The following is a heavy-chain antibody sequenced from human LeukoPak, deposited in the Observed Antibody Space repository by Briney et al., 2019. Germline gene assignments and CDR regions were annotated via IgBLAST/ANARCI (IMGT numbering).Heavy chain of an antibody. J-gene: IGHJ4*02. V-gene: IGHV3-30-3*01. D-gene: IGHD6-19*01. Sequence: PGGSLRLSCAAAGFTFSSYAMHWVRQAPGKGLEGVAVISYDGSNKYYADSVKGRFTISRDNSKNTLYLQMNSLRAEDTAVYYCARDIGGSSGWYYFDYWGQGTLVTVSS. CDR3: ARDIGGSSGWYYFDY. CDR2: ISYDGSNK. CDR1: GFTFSSYA.